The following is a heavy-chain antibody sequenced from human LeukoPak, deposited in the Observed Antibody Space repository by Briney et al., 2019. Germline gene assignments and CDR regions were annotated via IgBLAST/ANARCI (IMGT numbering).Heavy chain of an antibody. CDR3: ARDGYSSSWSLLDY. CDR1: GGSISSSSYY. CDR2: IYYSGST. V-gene: IGHV4-39*07. D-gene: IGHD6-13*01. J-gene: IGHJ4*02. Sequence: SETLSLTCTVSGGSISSSSYYWGWIRQPPGKGLEWIGSIYYSGSTYYNPSLKSRVTISVDTSKNQFSLKLSSVTAADTAVYYCARDGYSSSWSLLDYWGQGTLVTVSS.